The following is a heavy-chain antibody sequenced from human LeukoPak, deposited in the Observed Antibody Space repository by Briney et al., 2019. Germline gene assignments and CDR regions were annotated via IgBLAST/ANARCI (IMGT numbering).Heavy chain of an antibody. CDR3: AREADSSGYFFRPDY. V-gene: IGHV1-18*01. D-gene: IGHD3-22*01. Sequence: ASVKVSCKSSGYTFTNYASSWVRQAPGQGLEWMGWISVYSDDTKSAQNLQGRITMTKDTSTSTAYTELRSLRSDDTAVYYCAREADSSGYFFRPDYWGQGTLVTVSS. J-gene: IGHJ4*02. CDR1: GYTFTNYA. CDR2: ISVYSDDT.